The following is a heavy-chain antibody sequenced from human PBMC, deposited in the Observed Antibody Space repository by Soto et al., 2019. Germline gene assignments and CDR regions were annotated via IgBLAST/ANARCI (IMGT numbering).Heavy chain of an antibody. CDR1: GYTFTSYG. J-gene: IGHJ6*03. V-gene: IGHV1-18*01. Sequence: ASVKVSCKASGYTFTSYGISWVRQAPGQGLEWMGWISAYNGNTNYAQKLQGRVTMTTDTSTSTAYMELRSLRSDDTAVYYCARFWYGSGSYYYYYYYMDVWGKGTTVTVSS. D-gene: IGHD3-10*01. CDR3: ARFWYGSGSYYYYYYYMDV. CDR2: ISAYNGNT.